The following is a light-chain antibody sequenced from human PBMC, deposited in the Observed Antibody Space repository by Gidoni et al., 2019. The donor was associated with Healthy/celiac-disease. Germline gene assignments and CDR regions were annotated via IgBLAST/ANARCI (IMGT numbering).Light chain of an antibody. CDR3: MQALQNPFT. CDR1: QSLLHSNGYNY. V-gene: IGKV2-28*01. CDR2: LGS. Sequence: IVMTQSPLSLPVTPGEPASISCRSSQSLLHSNGYNYLDWYLQKPGQSPQLLIYLGSNRASGVPDRFSGSGSGTDFTLKISRVEAEDVGVYYCMQALQNPFTFGPGTKVEIK. J-gene: IGKJ3*01.